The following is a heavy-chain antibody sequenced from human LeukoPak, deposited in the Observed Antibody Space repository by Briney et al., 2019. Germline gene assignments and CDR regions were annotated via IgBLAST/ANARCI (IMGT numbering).Heavy chain of an antibody. Sequence: GASLTISCKGAAHTLTAFWLGWLRQLPGEGLEGMGIIYPGDSDTRYNPAFQGQVTISADKSTKTAYLHRNSLKASDTAIYYCASTSSSWFLGIYWGQGTLVTVSS. CDR2: IYPGDSDT. CDR1: AHTLTAFW. D-gene: IGHD6-13*01. CDR3: ASTSSSWFLGIY. V-gene: IGHV5-51*01. J-gene: IGHJ4*02.